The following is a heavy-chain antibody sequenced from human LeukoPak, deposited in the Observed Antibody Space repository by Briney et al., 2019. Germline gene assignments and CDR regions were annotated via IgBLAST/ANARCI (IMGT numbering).Heavy chain of an antibody. CDR1: GGSFSGYY. CDR3: ARGQYDFWSGWDDY. V-gene: IGHV4-34*01. J-gene: IGHJ4*02. D-gene: IGHD3-3*01. Sequence: PPETLSLTCAVYGGSFSGYYWSWIRQPPGKGLEWIGEINHSGSTNYNPSLKSRVTISVDTSKNQFSLKLSSVTAADTAVYYCARGQYDFWSGWDDYWGQGTLVTVSS. CDR2: INHSGST.